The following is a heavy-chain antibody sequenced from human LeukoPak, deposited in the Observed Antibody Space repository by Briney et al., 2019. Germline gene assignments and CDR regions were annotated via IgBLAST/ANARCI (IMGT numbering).Heavy chain of an antibody. D-gene: IGHD3-3*01. J-gene: IGHJ4*02. CDR2: ISGKGGNT. Sequence: GGSLRLSCTVSGFTFTNYAMTWVRQAPGKGLEWVSTISGKGGNTYYADSVKGRFTISRDNSKNTVYLHMDSLRAEDTAVYYCAKSVIWSGFDYWGQGSLVTVSS. CDR1: GFTFTNYA. CDR3: AKSVIWSGFDY. V-gene: IGHV3-23*01.